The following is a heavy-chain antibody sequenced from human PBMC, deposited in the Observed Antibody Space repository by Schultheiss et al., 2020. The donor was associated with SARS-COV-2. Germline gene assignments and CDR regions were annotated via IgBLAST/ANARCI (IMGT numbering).Heavy chain of an antibody. Sequence: GSLRLSCAVYGGSFSGYYWSWIRQPPGKGLEWIGEINHSGSTNYNPSLKSRVTISVDTSKNQFSLKLSSVTAADTAVYYCARGNRCSSTSCYRNWFDPWGQGTLVTVSS. CDR2: INHSGST. J-gene: IGHJ5*02. CDR3: ARGNRCSSTSCYRNWFDP. D-gene: IGHD2-2*01. V-gene: IGHV4-34*01. CDR1: GGSFSGYY.